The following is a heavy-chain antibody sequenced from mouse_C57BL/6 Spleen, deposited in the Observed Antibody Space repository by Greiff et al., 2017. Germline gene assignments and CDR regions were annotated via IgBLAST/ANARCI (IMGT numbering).Heavy chain of an antibody. V-gene: IGHV1-52*01. CDR2: IDPSDSET. J-gene: IGHJ2*01. Sequence: QVQLQQPGAELVRPGSSVKLSCKASGYTFTSYWMHWVKQRPIQGLEWIGNIDPSDSETHYNQKFKDKATLTVDKSSSTAYMPLSSLTSEDSAVYYCAREGETHYCDCWGKGTTLTVSS. D-gene: IGHD2-13*01. CDR1: GYTFTSYW. CDR3: AREGETHYCDC.